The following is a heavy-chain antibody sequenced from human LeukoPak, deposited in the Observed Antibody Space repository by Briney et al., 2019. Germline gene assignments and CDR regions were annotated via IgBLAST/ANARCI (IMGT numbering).Heavy chain of an antibody. D-gene: IGHD4-17*01. V-gene: IGHV4-38-2*02. CDR1: GYSISSGYY. Sequence: SETLSLTWTVSGYSISSGYYWGWIRQPPGKGLEWIGSIYHSGSTYYNPSLKSRVTISVDTSKNQFSLKLSSVTAADTAVYYCARDTFLYGDYADYWGQGTLVTVSS. CDR3: ARDTFLYGDYADY. CDR2: IYHSGST. J-gene: IGHJ4*02.